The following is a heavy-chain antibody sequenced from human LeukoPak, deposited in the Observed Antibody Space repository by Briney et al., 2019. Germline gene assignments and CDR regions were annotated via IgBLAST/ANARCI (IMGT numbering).Heavy chain of an antibody. CDR3: AKDLITMVRGVITNWFDP. CDR1: GFTFSSYA. CDR2: ISGSGGST. D-gene: IGHD3-10*01. V-gene: IGHV3-23*01. J-gene: IGHJ5*02. Sequence: TGGSLRLSCAASGFTFSSYAMSWVRQAPGKGLEWVSAISGSGGSTYYADSVKGRFTISRDSSKNTLYLQMNSLRAEDTAVYYCAKDLITMVRGVITNWFDPWGQGTLVTVSS.